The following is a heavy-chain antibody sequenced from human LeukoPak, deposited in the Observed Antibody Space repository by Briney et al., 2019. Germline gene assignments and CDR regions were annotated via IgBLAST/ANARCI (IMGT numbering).Heavy chain of an antibody. Sequence: ASVKVSCKASGYTFTSYGISWVRQAPGQGLEWMGWISAYNGNTNYAQKLQGRVTMTTDTSTSTAYMELSSLTSDDTAVYYCAIVPPHDNSNYYYYYYGMDVWGQGTTVTVSS. CDR3: AIVPPHDNSNYYYYYYGMDV. CDR1: GYTFTSYG. V-gene: IGHV1-18*01. CDR2: ISAYNGNT. J-gene: IGHJ6*02. D-gene: IGHD4-11*01.